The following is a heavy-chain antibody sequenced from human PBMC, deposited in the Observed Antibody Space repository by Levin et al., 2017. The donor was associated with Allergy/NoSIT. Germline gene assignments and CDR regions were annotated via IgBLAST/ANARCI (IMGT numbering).Heavy chain of an antibody. J-gene: IGHJ4*02. CDR2: INTDGATT. CDR1: GFTFSYYW. Sequence: GGSLRLSCAASGFTFSYYWMHWVRQAPGKGLVWVSHINTDGATTTYADSVKGRFTISRDNAKNTLYLQMNSLRAEDTAVYYCVRDRNYGSARHYGFLDYWGQGTLVTVSS. CDR3: VRDRNYGSARHYGFLDY. D-gene: IGHD3-10*01. V-gene: IGHV3-74*01.